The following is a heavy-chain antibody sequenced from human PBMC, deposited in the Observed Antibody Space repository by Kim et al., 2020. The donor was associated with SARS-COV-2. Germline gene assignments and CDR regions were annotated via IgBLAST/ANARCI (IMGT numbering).Heavy chain of an antibody. CDR2: IRPYNGNT. V-gene: IGHV1-18*01. Sequence: ASVKVSCKPVAYTFTSYGISWVRQAPVQGLDWLGWIRPYNGNTNYVQNLQGRDTMTTHTSTRTAYMELRSLRSDDTAVYYCARVRYPLDYFDYWGQGTLVTVSS. J-gene: IGHJ4*02. CDR3: ARVRYPLDYFDY. D-gene: IGHD2-2*01. CDR1: AYTFTSYG.